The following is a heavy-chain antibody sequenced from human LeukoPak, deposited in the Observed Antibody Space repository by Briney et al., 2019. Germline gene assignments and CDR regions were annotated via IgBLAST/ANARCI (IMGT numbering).Heavy chain of an antibody. CDR2: TYYKSKWYA. D-gene: IGHD3-10*01. Sequence: SQTLSLTCAISGDSVSSNSTAWNWIRQSPSRGLEWLGRTYYKSKWYADYAVSVKGRITINPDTSTNQFSLQLNSVTPEDTAVYYCARDPVINYYGSGILHHYYYGLDVWGQGTSVTVSS. V-gene: IGHV6-1*01. CDR3: ARDPVINYYGSGILHHYYYGLDV. CDR1: GDSVSSNSTA. J-gene: IGHJ6*02.